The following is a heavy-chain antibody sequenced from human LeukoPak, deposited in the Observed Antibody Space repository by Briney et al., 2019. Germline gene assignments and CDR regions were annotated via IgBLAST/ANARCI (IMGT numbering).Heavy chain of an antibody. Sequence: ASVKVSCKVSGYTLTELSMHWVRQAPGKGLEWRGGFDPEDGETIYAQKFQGRVTMTEDTSTDTAYMELSSLRSEDTAVYYCATQILYGYSGTPSGFQHWGQGTLVTVSS. D-gene: IGHD1-26*01. CDR3: ATQILYGYSGTPSGFQH. V-gene: IGHV1-24*01. J-gene: IGHJ1*01. CDR1: GYTLTELS. CDR2: FDPEDGET.